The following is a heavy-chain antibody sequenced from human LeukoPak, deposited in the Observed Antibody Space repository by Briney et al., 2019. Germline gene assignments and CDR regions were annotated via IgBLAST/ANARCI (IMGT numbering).Heavy chain of an antibody. CDR1: AVSITSGTYY. V-gene: IGHV4-61*10. Sequence: SETLSLTCTVSAVSITSGTYYWTWIRQPAGKGLEWIGRIYSTGRVNYNPSLKSRVTISVDTSKNQFSLKLSSVTAADTAVYYCARDHKDAGYYYYYMDVWGKGTTVTISS. D-gene: IGHD2-15*01. J-gene: IGHJ6*03. CDR2: IYSTGRV. CDR3: ARDHKDAGYYYYYMDV.